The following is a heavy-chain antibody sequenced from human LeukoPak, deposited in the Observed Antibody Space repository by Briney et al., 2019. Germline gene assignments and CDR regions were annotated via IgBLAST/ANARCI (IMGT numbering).Heavy chain of an antibody. CDR1: GGSISSYY. J-gene: IGHJ4*02. CDR3: ARPVEMATFFFDY. CDR2: IYYSGST. Sequence: ESSETLSLTCTVSGGSISSYYWSWIRQPPGKGLEWIGYIYYSGSTNYNPSLKSRVTISVDTSKNQFSLKLSSVTAADTAVYYCARPVEMATFFFDYWGQETLVTVPS. V-gene: IGHV4-59*01. D-gene: IGHD5-24*01.